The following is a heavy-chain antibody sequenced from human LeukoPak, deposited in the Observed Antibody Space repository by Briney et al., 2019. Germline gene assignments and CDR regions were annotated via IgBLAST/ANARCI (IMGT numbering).Heavy chain of an antibody. V-gene: IGHV4-34*01. D-gene: IGHD3-10*02. CDR2: INHSGST. CDR3: ARYVSGPTARYGMDV. J-gene: IGHJ6*02. CDR1: GGSFSGYY. Sequence: SETLSLTCAAYGGSFSGYYWSWIRQPPGKGLEWIGEINHSGSTNYNPSLKSRVTISVDTSKNQFSLKLSSVTAADTAVYYCARYVSGPTARYGMDVWGQGTTVTVSS.